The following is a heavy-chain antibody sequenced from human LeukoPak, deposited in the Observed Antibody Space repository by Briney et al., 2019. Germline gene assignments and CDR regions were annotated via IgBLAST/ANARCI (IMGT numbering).Heavy chain of an antibody. V-gene: IGHV3-21*01. CDR2: ISSSSNSYM. CDR3: ARSPDIVATIAQSVVIYYFDY. D-gene: IGHD5-12*01. J-gene: IGHJ4*02. CDR1: GFTFSSYS. Sequence: GGSLRLSCAASGFTFSSYSMNWVRQAPGKGLEWVSSISSSSNSYMYYADSVKGRFTISRDNAKNSLYLQMNSLRAEDTAVYYCARSPDIVATIAQSVVIYYFDYWGQGTLVTVSS.